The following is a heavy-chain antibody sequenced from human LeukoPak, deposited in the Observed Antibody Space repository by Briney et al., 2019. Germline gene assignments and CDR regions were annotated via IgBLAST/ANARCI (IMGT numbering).Heavy chain of an antibody. D-gene: IGHD6-19*01. J-gene: IGHJ5*02. Sequence: PSETLSLTCTVSGGSISSSSYYWGWIRQPPGKGLEWIGSIYYSGSTYYNPSLKSRVTISVDTSKNQFSLKLSSVTAADTAVYYCARVEQWFRVFDPWGQGTLVTVSS. V-gene: IGHV4-39*07. CDR2: IYYSGST. CDR3: ARVEQWFRVFDP. CDR1: GGSISSSSYY.